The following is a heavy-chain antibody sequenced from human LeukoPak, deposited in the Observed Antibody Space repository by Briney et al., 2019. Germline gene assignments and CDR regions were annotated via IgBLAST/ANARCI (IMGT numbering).Heavy chain of an antibody. Sequence: APVKVSCKVSGYTLTELSMHWVRQAPGKGLEWMGGFDPEDGETIYAQKFQGRVTMTEDTSTDTAYMELSSLRSEDTAVYYCATSRTPRDYYDSSGYRPYYFDYWGQGTLVTVSS. D-gene: IGHD3-22*01. J-gene: IGHJ4*02. CDR2: FDPEDGET. V-gene: IGHV1-24*01. CDR1: GYTLTELS. CDR3: ATSRTPRDYYDSSGYRPYYFDY.